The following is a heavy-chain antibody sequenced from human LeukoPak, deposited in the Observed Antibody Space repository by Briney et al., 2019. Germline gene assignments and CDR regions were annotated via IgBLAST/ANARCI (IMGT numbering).Heavy chain of an antibody. V-gene: IGHV4-39*07. CDR3: ARVQVYDILTGYYHYYYYMDV. J-gene: IGHJ6*03. CDR1: GGSISSGSYC. D-gene: IGHD3-9*01. Sequence: SETPSLTCTVSGGSISSGSYCWSWIRQPPGKGLEWIGEVNHSGSTNYNPSLKTRVTISVDTSKKQFSLKLSSVTAADTAVYYCARVQVYDILTGYYHYYYYMDVWGKGNTVTVS. CDR2: VNHSGST.